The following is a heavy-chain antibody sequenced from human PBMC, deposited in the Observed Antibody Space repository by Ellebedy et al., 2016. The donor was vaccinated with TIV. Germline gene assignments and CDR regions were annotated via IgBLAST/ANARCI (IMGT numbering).Heavy chain of an antibody. V-gene: IGHV4-61*01. D-gene: IGHD5-24*01. J-gene: IGHJ5*02. Sequence: MPSETLSLTCTVSGGSVSSGSYYWSWIRQPPGKGLEWIGYIYYSGSTNSNPSLKSRVTISVDTSKNQFSLKLSSVTAADTAVYYCARARRDRYLSSWFDPWGQGILVTVSS. CDR2: IYYSGST. CDR1: GGSVSSGSYY. CDR3: ARARRDRYLSSWFDP.